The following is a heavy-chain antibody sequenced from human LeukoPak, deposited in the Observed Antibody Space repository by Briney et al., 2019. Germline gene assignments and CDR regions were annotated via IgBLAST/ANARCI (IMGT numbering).Heavy chain of an antibody. Sequence: SVKVSCKASGGTFSGYAISWVRQAPGQGLEWMGGIIPIFGTANYAQKFQGRVTITADESTSTAYMELSSLRSEDTAVYYCARDPYYYGSGNWFDPWGQGTLVTVSS. CDR2: IIPIFGTA. J-gene: IGHJ5*02. D-gene: IGHD3-10*01. CDR3: ARDPYYYGSGNWFDP. V-gene: IGHV1-69*01. CDR1: GGTFSGYA.